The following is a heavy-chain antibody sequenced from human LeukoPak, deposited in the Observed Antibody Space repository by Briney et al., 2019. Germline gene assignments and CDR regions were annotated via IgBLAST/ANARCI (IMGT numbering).Heavy chain of an antibody. CDR3: ARGNGVYVWGSYRYDY. Sequence: GSLRLSCAASGFTFSSYSMNWVRQPPGKGLEWIGEINHSGSTNYNPSLKSRVTISVDTSKNQFSLKLSSVTAADTAVYYCARGNGVYVWGSYRYDYWGQGTLVTVSS. J-gene: IGHJ4*02. CDR2: INHSGST. D-gene: IGHD3-16*02. CDR1: GFTFSSYS. V-gene: IGHV4-34*01.